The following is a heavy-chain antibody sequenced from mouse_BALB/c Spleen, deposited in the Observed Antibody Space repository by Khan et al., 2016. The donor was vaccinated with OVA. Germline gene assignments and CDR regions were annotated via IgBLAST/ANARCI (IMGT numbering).Heavy chain of an antibody. Sequence: EVELVESGGGLVQPGGSLKLSCAASGFTFSSYGMPWVRQTPDKRLELVATINSNGGSTYYPDSVTGRFIISRDNAKNTLNLQMSSLKTEDTARYYCSKKARTVNWGQGTTVTVSS. CDR3: SKKARTVN. D-gene: IGHD2-5*01. V-gene: IGHV5-6-3*01. CDR1: GFTFSSYG. J-gene: IGHJ2*01. CDR2: INSNGGST.